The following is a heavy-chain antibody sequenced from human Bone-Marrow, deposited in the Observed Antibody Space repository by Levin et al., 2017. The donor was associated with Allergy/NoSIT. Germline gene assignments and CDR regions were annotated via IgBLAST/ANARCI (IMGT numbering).Heavy chain of an antibody. D-gene: IGHD1-1*01. Sequence: GGSLRLSCAASGFTFSSYAMSWVRQAPGTGLEWVSAISCSGGSTYYADSVKGRFTISRDNSKNTLYLQMNSLRAEDTAVYYCAKAVANGHFFDYWGQGTLVTVSS. CDR3: AKAVANGHFFDY. J-gene: IGHJ4*02. V-gene: IGHV3-23*01. CDR2: ISCSGGST. CDR1: GFTFSSYA.